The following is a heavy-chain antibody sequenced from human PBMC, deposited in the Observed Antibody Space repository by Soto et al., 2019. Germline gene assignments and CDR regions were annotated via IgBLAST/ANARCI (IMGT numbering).Heavy chain of an antibody. CDR1: GFTLTSHS. V-gene: IGHV3-21*06. J-gene: IGHJ2*01. CDR2: ISSSGTYV. Sequence: GGSLRLSCEASGFTLTSHSMNWVRQAPGKGLEWVSSISSSGTYVYYADSVRGRFTLSRDSAKNSLYLQLNSLRAEDTAVYYCARDINYDTYALHHWYFDLWGRGSLVTVSS. D-gene: IGHD3-22*01. CDR3: ARDINYDTYALHHWYFDL.